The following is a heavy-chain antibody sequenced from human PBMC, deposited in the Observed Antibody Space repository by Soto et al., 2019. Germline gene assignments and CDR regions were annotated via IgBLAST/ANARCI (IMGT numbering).Heavy chain of an antibody. Sequence: PGGSLRLSCAASGFTFSSYAMSWVRQAPGKGLEWVSAISGSGGSTYYADSVKGRFTISRDNSKNTLYLQMNSLRAEDTAVYYRAKDLEYYDFWSGSINWFDPWGQGTLVTVSS. CDR1: GFTFSSYA. V-gene: IGHV3-23*01. D-gene: IGHD3-3*01. CDR2: ISGSGGST. CDR3: AKDLEYYDFWSGSINWFDP. J-gene: IGHJ5*02.